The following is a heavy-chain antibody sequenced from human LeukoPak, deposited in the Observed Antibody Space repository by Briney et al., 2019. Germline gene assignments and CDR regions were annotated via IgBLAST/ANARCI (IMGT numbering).Heavy chain of an antibody. J-gene: IGHJ5*02. CDR1: GYTFTAYY. CDR3: ARVRDGYSYGTNWFDP. D-gene: IGHD5-18*01. V-gene: IGHV1-2*02. Sequence: ASVKVSCKASGYTFTAYYMHWVRQAPGQGLEWMGWINANSGGTNYAQKFQGRVTMTRDTSISTVYMDLTRLRSDDTAVYYCARVRDGYSYGTNWFDPWSQGTLVTVSS. CDR2: INANSGGT.